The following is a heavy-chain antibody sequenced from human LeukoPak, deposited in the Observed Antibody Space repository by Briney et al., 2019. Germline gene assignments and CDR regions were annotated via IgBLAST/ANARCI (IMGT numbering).Heavy chain of an antibody. J-gene: IGHJ4*02. CDR3: ARAHLKYRSSGYYTFLDY. V-gene: IGHV3-30*04. CDR2: ISYDGSNK. Sequence: PGGSLRLSCAASGFTFSSYAMHWVRQAPGKGLEWVAVISYDGSNKYYADSVKGRFTISRDNSKNTLYLQMNSLRAEDTAVYYCARAHLKYRSSGYYTFLDYWGQGPRVTVSS. D-gene: IGHD3-22*01. CDR1: GFTFSSYA.